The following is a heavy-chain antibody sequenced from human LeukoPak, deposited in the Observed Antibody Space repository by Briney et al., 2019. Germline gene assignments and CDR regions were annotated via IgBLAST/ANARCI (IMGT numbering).Heavy chain of an antibody. D-gene: IGHD3-10*01. CDR1: GFSLSNFQ. J-gene: IGHJ5*02. Sequence: GGSLRLSCVASGFSLSNFQMYWVRQAPGKGLEWVSIISLDGSTEFYADSVKGRFTISRDTASNTMHLEMNNLRTEDTAVYYCMRDYMGWFDPWGQGTLVTVSS. CDR3: MRDYMGWFDP. CDR2: ISLDGSTE. V-gene: IGHV3-30-3*01.